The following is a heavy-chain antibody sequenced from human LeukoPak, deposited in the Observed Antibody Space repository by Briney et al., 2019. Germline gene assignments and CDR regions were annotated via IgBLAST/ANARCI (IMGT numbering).Heavy chain of an antibody. D-gene: IGHD6-13*01. CDR1: GFTFSSYG. CDR3: ARGRVSSPTY. Sequence: GGSLRLSCAASGFTFSSYGMHWVRQAPGKGLEWVANIKQDGSEKYYVGSVKGRFTISRDNAKNSLYLQMNSLRAEDTAVYYCARGRVSSPTYWGQGTLVTVSS. V-gene: IGHV3-7*01. J-gene: IGHJ4*02. CDR2: IKQDGSEK.